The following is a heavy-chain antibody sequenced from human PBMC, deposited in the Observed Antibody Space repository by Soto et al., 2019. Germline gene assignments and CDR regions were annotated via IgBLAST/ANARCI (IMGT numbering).Heavy chain of an antibody. CDR1: GYTLTSYY. CDR2: INPNSGGK. V-gene: IGHV1-2*02. J-gene: IGHJ6*02. D-gene: IGHD4-17*01. CDR3: AREHDYGDYGGDYYYGMDV. Sequence: ASVKVSCKVSGYTLTSYYMHSVRQAPGQGLEWMGWINPNSGGKNYAQKFQGRATMTRDTSISTAYMELSRLRSDDTAVYYCAREHDYGDYGGDYYYGMDVWGQGTTVTVSS.